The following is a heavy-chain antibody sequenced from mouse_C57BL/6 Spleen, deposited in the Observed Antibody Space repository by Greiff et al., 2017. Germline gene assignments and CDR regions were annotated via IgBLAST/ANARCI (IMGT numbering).Heavy chain of an antibody. Sequence: QVQLQQPGAELVKPGASVKMSCKASGYTFTSYWITWVKQRPGQGLEWIGDIYPGSGSTNYNEKFKSKATLTVDTSSSTAYMQLSSLTSEDSAIYYCARFRDGSSSYFDYWGQGTTLTVSS. J-gene: IGHJ2*01. D-gene: IGHD1-1*01. CDR3: ARFRDGSSSYFDY. CDR1: GYTFTSYW. V-gene: IGHV1-55*01. CDR2: IYPGSGST.